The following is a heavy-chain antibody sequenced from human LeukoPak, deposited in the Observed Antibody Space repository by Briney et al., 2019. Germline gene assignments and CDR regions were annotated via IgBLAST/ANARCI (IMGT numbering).Heavy chain of an antibody. J-gene: IGHJ2*01. Sequence: SQTLSLTCTVSGGSISSGGYYWSWIRQHSGKGLEWIGHIYYSGSTYYNPSLKSRVTISVDTSKNQFSLKLSSVTAADTAVYYCARRAVAAEGGYWYFDLWAVAPWSLSPQ. CDR2: IYYSGST. CDR3: ARRAVAAEGGYWYFDL. V-gene: IGHV4-31*03. D-gene: IGHD6-19*01. CDR1: GGSISSGGYY.